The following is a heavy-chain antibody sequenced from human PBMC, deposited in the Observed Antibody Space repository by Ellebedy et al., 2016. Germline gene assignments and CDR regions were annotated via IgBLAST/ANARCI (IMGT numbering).Heavy chain of an antibody. CDR2: ISSSGSTI. J-gene: IGHJ4*02. CDR3: ARDNRVTTWYY. V-gene: IGHV3-11*01. Sequence: GGSLRLSCEASGFTFSDYYMSWIRQAPGKGLEWVSHISSSGSTIYDADFVKGRFTISRDNAKNSLYLQMNSLRAEDTAVYYCARDNRVTTWYYWGQGTLVTVSS. CDR1: GFTFSDYY. D-gene: IGHD4-17*01.